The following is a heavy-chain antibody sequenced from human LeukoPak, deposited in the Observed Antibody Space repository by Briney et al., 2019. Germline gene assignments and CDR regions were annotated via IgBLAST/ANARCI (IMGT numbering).Heavy chain of an antibody. CDR2: IRGSGEST. Sequence: GSLRLSCAASGFIFNTYAMSWVRQAPGKRLEWVSTIRGSGESTHYADSVQGRFTISRDNSLYTVYLQMDSLRGDDTAVYYCAKDRISYTTSPGELSHWGQGTLVIVSS. V-gene: IGHV3-23*01. J-gene: IGHJ4*02. D-gene: IGHD3-10*01. CDR3: AKDRISYTTSPGELSH. CDR1: GFIFNTYA.